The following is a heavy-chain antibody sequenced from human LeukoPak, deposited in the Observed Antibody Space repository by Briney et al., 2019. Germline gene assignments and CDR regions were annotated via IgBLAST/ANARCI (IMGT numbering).Heavy chain of an antibody. D-gene: IGHD3-10*01. Sequence: SETLSLTCTVSGGSISSGDYYWSWIRQPPGKGLEWIGYIYYSGSTNYNPSLKSRVTISVDTSKNQFSLKLSSVTAADTAVYYCARGPTTMVRGVIGFDPWGQGTLVTVSS. V-gene: IGHV4-30-4*08. CDR3: ARGPTTMVRGVIGFDP. CDR2: IYYSGST. CDR1: GGSISSGDYY. J-gene: IGHJ5*02.